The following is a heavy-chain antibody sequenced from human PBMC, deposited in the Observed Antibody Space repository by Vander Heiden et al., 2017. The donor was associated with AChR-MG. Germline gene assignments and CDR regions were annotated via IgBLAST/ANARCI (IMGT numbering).Heavy chain of an antibody. CDR2: INPSGGST. CDR3: AREPLDEQQLGNAFDI. D-gene: IGHD6-13*01. CDR1: GYTLTSND. Sequence: QVQLVQSGAEVKKPGASVKVSCKASGYTLTSNDMHLVRQAPGQGLEWMGIINPSGGSTRYEQKCQGRVTMTRDTSTSTVYMELSSLRSEDTAVYYCAREPLDEQQLGNAFDIWGQGTMVTVSS. V-gene: IGHV1-46*01. J-gene: IGHJ3*02.